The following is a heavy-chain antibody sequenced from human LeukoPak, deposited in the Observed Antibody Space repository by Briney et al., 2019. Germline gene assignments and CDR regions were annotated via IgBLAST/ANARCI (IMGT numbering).Heavy chain of an antibody. V-gene: IGHV3-64D*06. CDR1: GFTFSSYD. CDR2: ISSSGDST. D-gene: IGHD4-17*01. Sequence: QPGGSLILSCSASGFTFSSYDMYWVRQAPGKGLEYVSAISSSGDSTYYADSVRDRFTISRDNSKNTMFLQMSSLRAEDTAVYYCVRVGATVTLRDAFDIWGQGTMVTVSS. CDR3: VRVGATVTLRDAFDI. J-gene: IGHJ3*02.